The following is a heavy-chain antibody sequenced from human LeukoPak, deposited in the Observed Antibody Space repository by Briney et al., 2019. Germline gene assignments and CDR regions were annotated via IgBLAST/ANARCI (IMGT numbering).Heavy chain of an antibody. D-gene: IGHD6-13*01. Sequence: GASVKVSCKASGGTFSSYAISWVRQAPGQGLEWMGRIIPILGIANYALKFQGRVTITADKSTSTAYMELSSLRSEDTAVYYCAREGGQQLVRYYFDYWGQGTLVTVSS. J-gene: IGHJ4*02. CDR1: GGTFSSYA. CDR3: AREGGQQLVRYYFDY. V-gene: IGHV1-69*04. CDR2: IIPILGIA.